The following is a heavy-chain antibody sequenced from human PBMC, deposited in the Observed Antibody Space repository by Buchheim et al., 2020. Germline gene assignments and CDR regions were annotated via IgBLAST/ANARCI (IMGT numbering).Heavy chain of an antibody. CDR3: ARDRYYDYVWGSPIDGYFDL. J-gene: IGHJ2*01. Sequence: EVQLVESGGGLVQPGGSLRLSCAASGFTFSSYWMHWVRQAPGKGLVWVSRINSDGSSTSYADSVKVRFTISRDNAKNTLYLQMNSLRAEDTAVYYCARDRYYDYVWGSPIDGYFDLWGRGTL. CDR1: GFTFSSYW. CDR2: INSDGSST. D-gene: IGHD3-16*01. V-gene: IGHV3-74*01.